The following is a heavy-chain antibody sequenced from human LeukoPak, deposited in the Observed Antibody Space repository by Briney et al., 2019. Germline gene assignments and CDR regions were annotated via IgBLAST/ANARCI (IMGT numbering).Heavy chain of an antibody. V-gene: IGHV1-3*01. CDR3: ARESGSGSYYFDY. D-gene: IGHD3-10*01. J-gene: IGHJ4*02. CDR2: INAGNGNT. Sequence: ASVKVSCKASGYTFTSYAMHWVRQAPEQRLEWMGWINAGNGNTKYSQKFQGRVTITRDTSASTAYMELSSLRSEDTAVYYCARESGSGSYYFDYWGQGTLVTVSS. CDR1: GYTFTSYA.